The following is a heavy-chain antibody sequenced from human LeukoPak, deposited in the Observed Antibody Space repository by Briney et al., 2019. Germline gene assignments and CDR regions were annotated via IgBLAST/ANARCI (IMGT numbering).Heavy chain of an antibody. CDR2: ISSSSSYI. V-gene: IGHV3-21*01. J-gene: IGHJ6*02. CDR3: AREGKDLRLGYYNSGMDV. CDR1: GFIVSGDF. D-gene: IGHD3-16*01. Sequence: GGSLRLSCAASGFIVSGDFMSWVRQAPGKGLEWVSSISSSSSYINYADSVKGRFTIFRDNAKNSLYLQMNSLRAEDTAVYYCAREGKDLRLGYYNSGMDVWGQGTTVSVSS.